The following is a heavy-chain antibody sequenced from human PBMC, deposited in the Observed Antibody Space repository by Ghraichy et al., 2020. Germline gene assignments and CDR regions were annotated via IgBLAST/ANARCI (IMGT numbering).Heavy chain of an antibody. D-gene: IGHD6-13*01. CDR3: AKDSSPQTISPSQRYSIAAANFHNGMDV. Sequence: GESLNISCAASGFTFDDYTMHWVRQAPGKGLEWVSLISWDGGSTYYADSVKGRFTISRDNSKNSLYLQMNSLRTEDTALYYCAKDSSPQTISPSQRYSIAAANFHNGMDVWGQGTTVTVSS. V-gene: IGHV3-43*01. CDR2: ISWDGGST. J-gene: IGHJ6*02. CDR1: GFTFDDYT.